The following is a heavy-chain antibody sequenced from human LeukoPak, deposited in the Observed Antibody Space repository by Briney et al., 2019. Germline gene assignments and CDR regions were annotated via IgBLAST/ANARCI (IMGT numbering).Heavy chain of an antibody. D-gene: IGHD3-10*02. CDR2: ISSSSSYI. CDR1: GFTFSSYS. J-gene: IGHJ4*02. V-gene: IGHV3-21*01. CDR3: ARDVEFRSLFGELSGRGFDY. Sequence: GGSLRLSCAASGFTFSSYSMNWVRQAPGKGLEWVSSISSSSSYIYYADSVKGRFTISRDNAKNSLYLHMNSLRDEDTAVYYCARDVEFRSLFGELSGRGFDYWGQGTLVTVSS.